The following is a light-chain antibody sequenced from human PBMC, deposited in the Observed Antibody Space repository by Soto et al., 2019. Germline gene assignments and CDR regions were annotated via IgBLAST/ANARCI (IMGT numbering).Light chain of an antibody. CDR3: SSYTTGSTLPWV. CDR1: RDDIGAYDY. V-gene: IGLV2-14*01. CDR2: EVT. Sequence: QSALTQPASVSGSPGQSITISCAGTRDDIGAYDYVSWYQQHPGNAPKLLVYEVTNRPSGVSDRFSGSKSGNTASLTIFGLQVEDEAVYYCSSYTTGSTLPWVFGTGTKVTVL. J-gene: IGLJ1*01.